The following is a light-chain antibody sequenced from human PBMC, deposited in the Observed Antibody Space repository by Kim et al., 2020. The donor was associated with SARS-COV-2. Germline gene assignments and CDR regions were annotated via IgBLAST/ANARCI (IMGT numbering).Light chain of an antibody. CDR1: SSDVGGYSY. Sequence: QSALTQPASVSGSPGQSITISCTGTSSDVGGYSYFSWYQQYPGKAPKLMIYDVSKRPSGVSNRFSGSKSGNTASLTISGLQAEDEADYYCSSYTRSSPLVFGGGTQLTVL. CDR2: DVS. V-gene: IGLV2-14*01. CDR3: SSYTRSSPLV. J-gene: IGLJ3*02.